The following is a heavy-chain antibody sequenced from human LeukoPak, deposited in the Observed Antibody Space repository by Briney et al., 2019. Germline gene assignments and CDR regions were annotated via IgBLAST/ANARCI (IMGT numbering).Heavy chain of an antibody. CDR2: ISSDGSKI. D-gene: IGHD3-3*01. CDR3: AREAYHDFWSGSWRSYYYMDV. Sequence: GGSLRLSCAASGFIFSNYAMHWVRQAPGKGLEWVALISSDGSKIYYADSVKGRFTISRDNAKNSLYLQLNSLRAEDTAVYYCAREAYHDFWSGSWRSYYYMDVWGKGTTVTVSS. V-gene: IGHV3-30*04. CDR1: GFIFSNYA. J-gene: IGHJ6*03.